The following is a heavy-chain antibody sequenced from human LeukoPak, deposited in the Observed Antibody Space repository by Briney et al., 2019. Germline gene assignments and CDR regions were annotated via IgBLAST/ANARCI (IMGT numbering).Heavy chain of an antibody. CDR1: GGSFSGYY. Sequence: LSLTCAVYGGSFSGYYWSWIRQPPGKGLEWVSYISSSSSYTNYADSVKGRFTISRDNAKNSLYLQMNSLRAEDTAVYYCAGGYSSGWYPLDYWGQGTLVTVSS. V-gene: IGHV3-11*06. D-gene: IGHD6-19*01. J-gene: IGHJ4*02. CDR3: AGGYSSGWYPLDY. CDR2: ISSSSSYT.